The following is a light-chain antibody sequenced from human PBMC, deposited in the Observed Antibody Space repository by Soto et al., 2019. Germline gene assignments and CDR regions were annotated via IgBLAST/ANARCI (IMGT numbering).Light chain of an antibody. Sequence: QSALTQPPSASGSLGQSVTISCTGTSSDVGGYKYVSWYQQHPGKAPKLMIYEVSKRPSGVPDRLSGSKSGNTASLTVSGLQAEDEADYYCSSYEGSNNWVFGGGTKVTVL. CDR1: SSDVGGYKY. CDR3: SSYEGSNNWV. CDR2: EVS. J-gene: IGLJ2*01. V-gene: IGLV2-8*01.